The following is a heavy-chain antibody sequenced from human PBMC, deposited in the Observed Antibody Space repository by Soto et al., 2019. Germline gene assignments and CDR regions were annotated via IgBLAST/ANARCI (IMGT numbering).Heavy chain of an antibody. V-gene: IGHV4-38-2*01. D-gene: IGHD3-22*01. Sequence: SETLSLTCAVSGYSISSGYYWGWIRQPPGKGLEWIGSIYHSGSTYYNPSLKSRVTISVDTSKNQFSLKLSSVTAADTAVYYCARVNSDSSGYYLYPYYADYWGQGTLVTVSS. CDR1: GYSISSGYY. CDR3: ARVNSDSSGYYLYPYYADY. CDR2: IYHSGST. J-gene: IGHJ4*02.